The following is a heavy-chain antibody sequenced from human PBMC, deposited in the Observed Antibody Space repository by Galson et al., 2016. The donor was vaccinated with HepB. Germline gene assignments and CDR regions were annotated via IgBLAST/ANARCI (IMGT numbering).Heavy chain of an antibody. D-gene: IGHD3-16*01. J-gene: IGHJ4*02. V-gene: IGHV3-33*03. CDR1: GFSFSTYA. CDR3: ARPNPLGGSYFDY. CDR2: IWHDGSKK. Sequence: SLRLSCAVSGFSFSTYAFHWVRQAPGKGLEWVAVIWHDGSKKYYADSVRGRFTISKDTSKTQVVLTITNMDPVDTATYYCARPNPLGGSYFDYWGQGTLVTVSS.